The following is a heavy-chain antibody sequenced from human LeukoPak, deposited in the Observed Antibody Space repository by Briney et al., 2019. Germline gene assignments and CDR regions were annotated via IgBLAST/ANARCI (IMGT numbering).Heavy chain of an antibody. CDR2: ISGSRGST. D-gene: IGHD3-22*01. CDR3: ARRYYDNFDY. Sequence: GGSLRLSCAASGFTFSTYAMSWVRQAPGKGLEWVSAISGSRGSTYYADSVKGRFTISRDNAKNSLYLQMNSLRAEDTAVYYCARRYYDNFDYWGQGTLVTVSS. J-gene: IGHJ4*02. CDR1: GFTFSTYA. V-gene: IGHV3-23*01.